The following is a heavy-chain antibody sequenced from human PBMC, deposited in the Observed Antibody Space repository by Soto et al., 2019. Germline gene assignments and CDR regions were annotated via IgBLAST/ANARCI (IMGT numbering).Heavy chain of an antibody. CDR2: IWYDGSNK. Sequence: QVQLVESGGGVVQPGRSLRLSCAASGFTFSSYGMHWVRQAPGKGLEWVAVIWYDGSNKYYADSVKGRFTISRDNSKNTLHLQMNSLRAEDTAVYYCALIGGSGSYYVSNDAFDIWRQGIMATVSS. V-gene: IGHV3-33*01. CDR3: ALIGGSGSYYVSNDAFDI. CDR1: GFTFSSYG. J-gene: IGHJ3*02. D-gene: IGHD3-10*01.